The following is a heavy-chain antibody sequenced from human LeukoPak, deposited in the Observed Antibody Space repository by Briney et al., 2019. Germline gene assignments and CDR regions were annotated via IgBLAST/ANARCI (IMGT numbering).Heavy chain of an antibody. Sequence: GASVKVSCKASGYTFTGYYMHWVRQAPGQGLEWMGCINPNSGGTNYAQKFQGRVTMTRDTSISIDYMELSRLRSDDTDVYYCAREVEAADTGHHFDYWGQGTLVTVSS. CDR2: INPNSGGT. CDR1: GYTFTGYY. D-gene: IGHD6-13*01. J-gene: IGHJ4*02. V-gene: IGHV1-2*02. CDR3: AREVEAADTGHHFDY.